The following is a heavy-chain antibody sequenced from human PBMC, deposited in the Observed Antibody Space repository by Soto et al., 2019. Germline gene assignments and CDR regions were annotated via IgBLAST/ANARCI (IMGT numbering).Heavy chain of an antibody. CDR2: ISAYNGNT. CDR3: GRGRHLPAAIGNWFDP. CDR1: GYTFTSYG. V-gene: IGHV1-18*01. Sequence: QVQLVQSGAEVKKPGASVKVSCKASGYTFTSYGISWVRQAPGQGLEWMGWISAYNGNTNYAQKLQGRVTMTTDTSTSTDYMELRGLRSDDTAVYYCGRGRHLPAAIGNWFDPWGQGTLVTVSS. J-gene: IGHJ5*02. D-gene: IGHD2-2*02.